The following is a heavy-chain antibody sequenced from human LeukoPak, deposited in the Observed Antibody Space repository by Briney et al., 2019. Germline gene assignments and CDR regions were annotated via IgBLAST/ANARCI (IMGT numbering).Heavy chain of an antibody. V-gene: IGHV4-4*07. CDR1: SGSINSYY. D-gene: IGHD3-16*01. CDR3: ASHGYTASHYFLDF. CDR2: IYTTGKT. J-gene: IGHJ4*02. Sequence: PSETLSLTCTVTSGSINSYYWGWVRQPAGRGLEWIGRIYTTGKTDYNPSLKSRLTMSVDTPKRQFSLNLTSVTAADTAIYFFASHGYTASHYFLDFWSQGKLVTVSS.